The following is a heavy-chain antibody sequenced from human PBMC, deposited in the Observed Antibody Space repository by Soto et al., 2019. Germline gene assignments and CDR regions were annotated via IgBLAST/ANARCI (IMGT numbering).Heavy chain of an antibody. J-gene: IGHJ3*02. CDR3: ARLRRREFSTDAFDI. CDR2: IYPGDSDT. Sequence: GESLKISCKGSGYSFTSYWIGWVRQMPGKGLEWMGIIYPGDSDTRYSPSFQGQVTISADKSISTAYLQWSSLKASDTAMYYCARLRRREFSTDAFDIWGQGTMVTVSS. D-gene: IGHD3-10*01. V-gene: IGHV5-51*01. CDR1: GYSFTSYW.